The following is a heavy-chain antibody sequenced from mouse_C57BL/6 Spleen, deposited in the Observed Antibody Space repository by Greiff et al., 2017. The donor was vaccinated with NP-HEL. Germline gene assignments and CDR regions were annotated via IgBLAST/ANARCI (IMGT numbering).Heavy chain of an antibody. CDR3: ARPGGYAAWFAY. D-gene: IGHD2-2*01. J-gene: IGHJ3*01. Sequence: EVKVVESGGGLVKPGGSLKLSCAASGFTFSGYGMHWVRQAPEKGLEWVAYISSGSSTIYYADTVKGRFTISRDNAKNTLFLQMTSLRSADTAMYYGARPGGYAAWFAYWGKGVLVTVA. V-gene: IGHV5-17*01. CDR2: ISSGSSTI. CDR1: GFTFSGYG.